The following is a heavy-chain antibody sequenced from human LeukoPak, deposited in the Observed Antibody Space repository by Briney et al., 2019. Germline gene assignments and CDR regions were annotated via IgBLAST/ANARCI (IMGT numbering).Heavy chain of an antibody. CDR3: ARAGSNDYVWGSYRPYYFDY. D-gene: IGHD3-16*02. Sequence: ASVKVSCKASGGTFSSYAISWVRQAPGQGLEWMGGIIPIFGTANYAQKFQGRVTITTDESTSTAYMELSSLRSEDTAVYYCARAGSNDYVWGSYRPYYFDYWGQGTLVTVSS. CDR2: IIPIFGTA. V-gene: IGHV1-69*05. J-gene: IGHJ4*02. CDR1: GGTFSSYA.